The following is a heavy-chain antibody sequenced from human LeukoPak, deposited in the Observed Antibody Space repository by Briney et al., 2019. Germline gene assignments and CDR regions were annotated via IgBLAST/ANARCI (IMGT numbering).Heavy chain of an antibody. J-gene: IGHJ4*02. CDR3: TRGERLGLDS. V-gene: IGHV4-59*09. Sequence: LEWIGYISYSRSSNYNPSLKSRVTISVDTSKNQFSLKLTSVTAADTAVYYCTRGERLGLDSWGQGTLVTVSS. D-gene: IGHD6-19*01. CDR2: ISYSRSS.